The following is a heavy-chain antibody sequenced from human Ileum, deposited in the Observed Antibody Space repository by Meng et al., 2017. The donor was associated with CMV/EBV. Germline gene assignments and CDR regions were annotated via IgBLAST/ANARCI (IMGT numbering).Heavy chain of an antibody. CDR1: GFTFSGDW. CDR2: IKKDGSEK. V-gene: IGHV3-7*01. CDR3: ARWKILRD. D-gene: IGHD2-15*01. Sequence: LRLSCAGSGFTFSGDWMSWVRQAPGKGLEWVANIKKDGSEKYYVDSVKGRFIISRDNAKNSLDLQMNSLRVEDTAVYYCARWKILRDWGQGALVTVSS. J-gene: IGHJ4*02.